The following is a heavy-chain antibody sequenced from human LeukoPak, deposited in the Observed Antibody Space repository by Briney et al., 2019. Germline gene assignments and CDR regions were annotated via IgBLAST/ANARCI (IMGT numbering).Heavy chain of an antibody. Sequence: PGGSLRLSCAVSGFTFSSYAMHWVRQAPGKGLEWVAVISYDGSNKYYADSVKGRFTISRDNSKNTLYLQMNSLRAEDTAVYYCARDRRITMIVVVRQDSNWFDPWGQGTLVTVSS. CDR1: GFTFSSYA. V-gene: IGHV3-30-3*01. CDR2: ISYDGSNK. D-gene: IGHD3-22*01. CDR3: ARDRRITMIVVVRQDSNWFDP. J-gene: IGHJ5*02.